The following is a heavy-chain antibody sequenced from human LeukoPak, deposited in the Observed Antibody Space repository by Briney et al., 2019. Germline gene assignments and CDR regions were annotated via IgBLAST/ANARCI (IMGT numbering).Heavy chain of an antibody. D-gene: IGHD3-3*01. V-gene: IGHV3-23*01. Sequence: GGSLRLSCAASGFTFSSYAMSWVRQAPGKGLEWVSAISGSGGSTYYADSLKGRFTISRDNSKNTLYLQMNSLRAEDTAVYYCAKDQTIFGVVQDQYFDYWGQGTLVTVSS. J-gene: IGHJ4*02. CDR2: ISGSGGST. CDR1: GFTFSSYA. CDR3: AKDQTIFGVVQDQYFDY.